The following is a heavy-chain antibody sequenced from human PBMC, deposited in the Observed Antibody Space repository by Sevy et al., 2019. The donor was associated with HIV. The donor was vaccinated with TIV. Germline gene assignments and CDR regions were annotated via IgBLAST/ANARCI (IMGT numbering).Heavy chain of an antibody. J-gene: IGHJ3*02. CDR2: IYYSGRT. CDR3: ARLWGMIVVVTVPNDAFDI. V-gene: IGHV4-39*01. CDR1: GGSISSSSYY. Sequence: SETLSLTCTVSGGSISSSSYYWGWIRQPPGKGLEWIGSIYYSGRTYYNPSLKSRVTISVDTSKNQFSLKLSSVTAADTAVYYCARLWGMIVVVTVPNDAFDIWGQGTMVTVSS. D-gene: IGHD3-22*01.